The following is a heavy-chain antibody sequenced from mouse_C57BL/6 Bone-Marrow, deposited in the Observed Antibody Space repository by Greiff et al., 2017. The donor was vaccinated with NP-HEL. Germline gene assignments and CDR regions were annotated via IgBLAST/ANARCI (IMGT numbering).Heavy chain of an antibody. V-gene: IGHV1-54*01. D-gene: IGHD1-1*01. Sequence: QVQLQQSGAELVRPGTSVKVSCKASGYAFTNYLIEWVKQRPGQGLEWIGVINPGSGGTNYNEKFKGKATLTADKSSSTAYMQLSSLTSEDSAVYFCARNYYYGSSYHFAYWGQGTLVTVSA. J-gene: IGHJ3*01. CDR3: ARNYYYGSSYHFAY. CDR2: INPGSGGT. CDR1: GYAFTNYL.